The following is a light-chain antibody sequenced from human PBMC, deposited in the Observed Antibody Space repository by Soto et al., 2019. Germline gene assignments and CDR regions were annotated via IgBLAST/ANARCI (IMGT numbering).Light chain of an antibody. V-gene: IGKV3-11*01. Sequence: EIVLTQSPATLSLSPGERATLSCRASQSVSSHLAWYQEKPGQAPRLLIYDASNMATGIPARFSGSGSGTDFTLIISSLEPEDFAVYYCQQRSNWSLTFGGGTKVEIK. CDR2: DAS. CDR1: QSVSSH. CDR3: QQRSNWSLT. J-gene: IGKJ4*01.